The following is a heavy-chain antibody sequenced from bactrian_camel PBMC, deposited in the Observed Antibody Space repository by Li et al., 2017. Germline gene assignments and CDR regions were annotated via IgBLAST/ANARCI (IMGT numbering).Heavy chain of an antibody. V-gene: IGHV3-2*01. J-gene: IGHJ6*01. CDR2: IVSDGSYT. CDR3: ARMLLDYCSDSWCYTHFGN. Sequence: HVQLVESGGGLVQPGGSLRVSCAASGYTVRNYYMSWVRQAPGKGLEWVSTIVSDGSYTYYADSVKGRFTISRDNAKNTVYLQLNSLKTEDMAMYYCARMLLDYCSDSWCYTHFGNWGQGTQVTVS. D-gene: IGHD3*01. CDR1: GYTVRNYY.